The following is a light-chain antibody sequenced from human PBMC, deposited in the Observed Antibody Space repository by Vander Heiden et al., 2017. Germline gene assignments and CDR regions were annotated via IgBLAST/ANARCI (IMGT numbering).Light chain of an antibody. J-gene: IGLJ2*01. CDR1: NIGSKS. CDR2: DDS. Sequence: SYLVTQPPRASEPPGQTARITCGGNNIGSKSVHWYQQKPGQAPVLVVYDDSDRPSGIPERFSGSNSGNTATLTISRVEAGDEADYYCQVWDGSSGHVVFGGGTKLTVL. V-gene: IGLV3-21*02. CDR3: QVWDGSSGHVV.